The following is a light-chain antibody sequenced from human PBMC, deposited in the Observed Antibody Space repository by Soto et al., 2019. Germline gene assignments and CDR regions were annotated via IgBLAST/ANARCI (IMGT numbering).Light chain of an antibody. CDR3: QQSYSTPPWT. Sequence: DIQMTQSPSSLSASVGDRVTITCRAIQSISSYLNWYQQKPGKAPKLLIYAASSLQSGVPSRFSGSGSVTDFTLTISSLQPEDFAIYYCQQSYSTPPWTFGQGTKVEIK. J-gene: IGKJ1*01. V-gene: IGKV1-39*01. CDR2: AAS. CDR1: QSISSY.